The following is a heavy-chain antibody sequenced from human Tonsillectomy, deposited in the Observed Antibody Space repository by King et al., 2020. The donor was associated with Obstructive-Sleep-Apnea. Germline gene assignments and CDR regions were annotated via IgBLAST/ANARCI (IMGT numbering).Heavy chain of an antibody. V-gene: IGHV3-73*02. CDR1: GFTFSGSA. CDR3: TSFRRGWTDLDAFDI. J-gene: IGHJ3*02. Sequence: VQLVESGGGLVQPGGSLKLSCAASGFTFSGSAMHWVRQASGKGLQWVGRIRSKANNYATAYDASVKGRFTISRDDSKNTAYLQMNSLKTEDTAVYYCTSFRRGWTDLDAFDIWGQGTMVTVSS. CDR2: IRSKANNYAT. D-gene: IGHD6-19*01.